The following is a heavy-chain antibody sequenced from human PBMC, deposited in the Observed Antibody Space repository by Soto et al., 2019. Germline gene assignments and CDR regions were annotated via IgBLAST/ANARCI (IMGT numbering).Heavy chain of an antibody. D-gene: IGHD5-18*01. V-gene: IGHV3-30*18. CDR1: GFTFSSYG. J-gene: IGHJ5*02. Sequence: QVQLVESGGGVVQPGRSLRLSCAASGFTFSSYGMHWVRQAPGKGLEWVALISYDGTNKYYADSVKGRFTISRDNSKNTRYRQMNSLRAEDTAVYYGAKDSGRGYNYGRHWFGPWGQGTLVTVSS. CDR2: ISYDGTNK. CDR3: AKDSGRGYNYGRHWFGP.